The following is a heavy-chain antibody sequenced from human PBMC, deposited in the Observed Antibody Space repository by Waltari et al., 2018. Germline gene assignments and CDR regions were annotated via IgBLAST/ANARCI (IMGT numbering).Heavy chain of an antibody. J-gene: IGHJ6*02. Sequence: QVQLQQWGAGLLKPSETLSLTCAVYGGSFSGYYWSWIRQPPGKGLEWIGEMNHNRVTIYKPALKSRVTVSVETSKNQFSLNLSSVTAADTAVYFCARRAGQGIGPKYHFYGIDVWGQGTTGTVSS. V-gene: IGHV4-34*01. CDR2: MNHNRVT. CDR3: ARRAGQGIGPKYHFYGIDV. CDR1: GGSFSGYY. D-gene: IGHD6-19*01.